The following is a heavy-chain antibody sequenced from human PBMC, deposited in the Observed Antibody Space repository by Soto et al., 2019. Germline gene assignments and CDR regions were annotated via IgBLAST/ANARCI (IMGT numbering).Heavy chain of an antibody. Sequence: GGSLRLSCAASGFTFSSYGMHWVRQAPGNGLEWVAVIWYDGSNKYYADSVKGRFTISRDNSKNTLYLQMNSLRAEVTAVYYCARDMSSSGWFDPWGQGTLVTVSS. J-gene: IGHJ5*02. CDR3: ARDMSSSGWFDP. D-gene: IGHD6-6*01. V-gene: IGHV3-33*01. CDR1: GFTFSSYG. CDR2: IWYDGSNK.